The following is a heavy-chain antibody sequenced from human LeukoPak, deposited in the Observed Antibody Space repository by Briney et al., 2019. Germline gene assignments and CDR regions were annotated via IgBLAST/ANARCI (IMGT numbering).Heavy chain of an antibody. V-gene: IGHV4-39*07. D-gene: IGHD5-12*01. Sequence: SETLSLTCTVSDGSISSSSYYWGWIRQPPGKGLEWIGTIYYSGSTYYSPSLKSRVAISVDTSKNQFSLKLSSVTAADTAVYYCARVGGYSGYVNFDYWGQGTLVTVSS. J-gene: IGHJ4*02. CDR1: DGSISSSSYY. CDR3: ARVGGYSGYVNFDY. CDR2: IYYSGST.